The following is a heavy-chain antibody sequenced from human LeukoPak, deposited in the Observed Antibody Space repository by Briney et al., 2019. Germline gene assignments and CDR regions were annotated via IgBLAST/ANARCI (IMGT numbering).Heavy chain of an antibody. CDR1: GFTFSGYW. CDR3: ARGYGSPDF. CDR2: IKQDGSDK. Sequence: PGGSLRLSCAAPGFTFSGYWMSWVRQAPGKGLEWVASIKQDGSDKYYVDSVKGRFTISRDNAKKTLFLQMNTLRAEDTAVYYCARGYGSPDFWGQGTLVTVSS. J-gene: IGHJ4*02. D-gene: IGHD2-15*01. V-gene: IGHV3-7*05.